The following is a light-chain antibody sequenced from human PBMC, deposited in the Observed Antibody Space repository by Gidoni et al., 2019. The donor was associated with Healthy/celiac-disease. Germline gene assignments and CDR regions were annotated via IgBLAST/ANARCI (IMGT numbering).Light chain of an antibody. CDR3: QQYGGSPWT. J-gene: IGKJ1*01. CDR2: GAS. Sequence: IVLSQSPGTLSLSPGERATLSCRASQSVSNNYLAWYQQKPGQAPRLRIYGASSRATGIPDRFRGSGSGTDFTLTISRLEPEDFAVYYCQQYGGSPWTFGQGTKVEIK. CDR1: QSVSNNY. V-gene: IGKV3-20*01.